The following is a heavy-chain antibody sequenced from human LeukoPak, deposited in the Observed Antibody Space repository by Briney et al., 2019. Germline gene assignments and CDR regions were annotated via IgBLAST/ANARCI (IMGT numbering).Heavy chain of an antibody. CDR3: AREQYYYDSSGYYFAYYFDY. D-gene: IGHD3-22*01. CDR1: GFTFSSYA. J-gene: IGHJ4*02. Sequence: GGSLRLSYAASGFTFSSYAMHWVRQAPGKGLEWVAVISYDGSNKYYADSVKGRFTISRDNSKNTLYLQMNSLRAEDTAVYYCAREQYYYDSSGYYFAYYFDYWGQGTLVTVSS. CDR2: ISYDGSNK. V-gene: IGHV3-30-3*01.